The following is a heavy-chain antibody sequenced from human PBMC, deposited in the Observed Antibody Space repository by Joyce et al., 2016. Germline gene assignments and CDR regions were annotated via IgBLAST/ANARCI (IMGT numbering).Heavy chain of an antibody. CDR1: GFTVGSHY. V-gene: IGHV3-66*01. D-gene: IGHD2-21*02. CDR2: IYSSGGT. Sequence: EVQLVESGGALVQPGGSLKLSCAASGFTVGSHYMSWVRQAPGKGLEWVSVIYSSGGTYYADSVRGRFTSSRDYSKNMVFLQMNSLTAEDTALYYCGTSDCRGDCRKLDYWGQGTLVTVSS. CDR3: GTSDCRGDCRKLDY. J-gene: IGHJ4*02.